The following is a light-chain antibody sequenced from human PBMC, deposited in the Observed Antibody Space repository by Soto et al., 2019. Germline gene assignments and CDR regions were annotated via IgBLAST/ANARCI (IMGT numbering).Light chain of an antibody. V-gene: IGLV2-14*01. J-gene: IGLJ2*01. CDR3: SSHTSSASVV. CDR1: SSDIGAHDY. Sequence: QSALTQPASVSGSPGQSITISCTGTSSDIGAHDYVSWYRQHPGKAPKLLIYEVTNRPSGVSLRFSGSKSANTASLTISGLQVEDEADYYCSSHTSSASVVFGGGTKLTVL. CDR2: EVT.